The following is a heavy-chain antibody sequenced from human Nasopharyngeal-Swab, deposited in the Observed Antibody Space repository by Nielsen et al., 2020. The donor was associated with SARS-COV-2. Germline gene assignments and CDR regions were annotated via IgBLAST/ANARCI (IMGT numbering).Heavy chain of an antibody. V-gene: IGHV1-24*01. CDR3: ATLMAGGGSLGNWFDP. CDR2: FDPEDGET. D-gene: IGHD2-15*01. CDR1: GYTLTELS. J-gene: IGHJ5*02. Sequence: ASVKVSCKVSGYTLTELSMHWVRQAPGKGLEWMGGFDPEDGETIYAQKFQGRVTTTEDTSTDTAYMELSSLRSEDTAVYYCATLMAGGGSLGNWFDPWGQGTLVTVSS.